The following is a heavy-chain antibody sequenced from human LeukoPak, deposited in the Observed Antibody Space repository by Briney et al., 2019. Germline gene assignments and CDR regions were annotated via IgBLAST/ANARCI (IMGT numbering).Heavy chain of an antibody. D-gene: IGHD5-12*01. Sequence: GGSLRLSCAASGFTFSHYWMTWVRQAPGNGLEWVAQINQDGSEEYYMDSVKARFTISRDNAKNSVFLQMNSLRAEDTAVYYCVRDGGASGYDLLDYWGQGTLVTVSS. CDR3: VRDGGASGYDLLDY. CDR1: GFTFSHYW. CDR2: INQDGSEE. V-gene: IGHV3-7*01. J-gene: IGHJ4*02.